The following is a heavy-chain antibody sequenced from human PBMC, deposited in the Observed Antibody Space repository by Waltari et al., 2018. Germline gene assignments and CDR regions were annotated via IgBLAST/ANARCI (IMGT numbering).Heavy chain of an antibody. CDR3: ARPLHSSSWYKDFQH. D-gene: IGHD6-13*01. CDR1: GFTFSSYA. J-gene: IGHJ1*01. Sequence: GESGGGVVQPGRSLRLSCAASGFTFSSYAMHWVRQAPGKGLEWVAVISYDGSNKYYADSVKGRFTISRDNSKNTLYLQMNSLRAEDTAVYYCARPLHSSSWYKDFQHWGQGTLVTVSS. CDR2: ISYDGSNK. V-gene: IGHV3-30-3*01.